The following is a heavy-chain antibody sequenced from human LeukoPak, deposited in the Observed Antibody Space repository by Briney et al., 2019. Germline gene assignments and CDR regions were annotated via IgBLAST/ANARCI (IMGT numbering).Heavy chain of an antibody. CDR3: ARPGVADY. CDR2: INHSGST. D-gene: IGHD7-27*01. V-gene: IGHV4-34*01. J-gene: IGHJ4*02. CDR1: GGSFSGYY. Sequence: PSETLSLTCAVYGGSFSGYYWSWIRQPPGKGLEWIGEINHSGSTNYNPSLKSRVTISVDTSKNQFSLKLSSVTAADTAVYYCARPGVADYWGQGTLVTVSS.